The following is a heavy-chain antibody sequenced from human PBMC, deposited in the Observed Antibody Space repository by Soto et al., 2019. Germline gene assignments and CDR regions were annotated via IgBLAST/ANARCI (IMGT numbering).Heavy chain of an antibody. V-gene: IGHV3-9*01. Sequence: EVQLVESGGGLVQPGRSLRLSCAASGFTFDDYAMHWVRQAPGKGLEWVSGISWNSGSIGYADSVKGRFTISRDNAKNSLYLQMNSLRAEDTAVYYCAKEVAVAGDNWFDPWGQGTLVTVSS. CDR2: ISWNSGSI. D-gene: IGHD6-19*01. CDR1: GFTFDDYA. J-gene: IGHJ5*02. CDR3: AKEVAVAGDNWFDP.